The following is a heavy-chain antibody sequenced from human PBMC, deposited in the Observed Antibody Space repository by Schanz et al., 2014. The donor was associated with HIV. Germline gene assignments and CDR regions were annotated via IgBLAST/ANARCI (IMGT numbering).Heavy chain of an antibody. D-gene: IGHD2-8*02. CDR1: GFTFSYYG. Sequence: QVQLVESGGGVVQPGRSLRLSCAASGFTFSYYGMHWVRQAPGKGLEWVAVISYDGSSKYYADSVKGRFTISRDNSKNTLYLQMDTLRRDDTAVYYCAKPRAFYDSTGLPLDHWGQGTLVTVSS. CDR2: ISYDGSSK. CDR3: AKPRAFYDSTGLPLDH. V-gene: IGHV3-30*18. J-gene: IGHJ4*02.